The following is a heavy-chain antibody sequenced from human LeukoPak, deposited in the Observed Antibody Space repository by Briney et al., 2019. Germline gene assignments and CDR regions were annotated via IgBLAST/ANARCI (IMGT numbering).Heavy chain of an antibody. Sequence: SQTLSLTCAISGDSVSSNSAAWNWIRQSPSRGLEWLGRTYYRSKWYNDYAVSVKSRITINPDTSKNQFSLQLNSVTPEDTAVYYCARDPELGIAVAGTWYYYGMDVWGQGTTVTVSS. CDR3: ARDPELGIAVAGTWYYYGMDV. V-gene: IGHV6-1*01. CDR1: GDSVSSNSAA. CDR2: TYYRSKWYN. J-gene: IGHJ6*02. D-gene: IGHD6-19*01.